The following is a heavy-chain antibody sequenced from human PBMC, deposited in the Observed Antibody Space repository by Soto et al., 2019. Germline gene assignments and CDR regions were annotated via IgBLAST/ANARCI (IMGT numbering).Heavy chain of an antibody. V-gene: IGHV1-69*06. CDR1: GGTFTRYA. Sequence: QEQLVQSVAGVKKHGSSVNVSCKASGGTFTRYAISWVRQAPGQGLEWMGGIIPLFGTANYAQKLQGRVTITADKSKSTAYMELSSLRSEDTAVYYCARGGIIVGATPFDYWGQGTLVTVSS. J-gene: IGHJ4*02. D-gene: IGHD1-26*01. CDR3: ARGGIIVGATPFDY. CDR2: IIPLFGTA.